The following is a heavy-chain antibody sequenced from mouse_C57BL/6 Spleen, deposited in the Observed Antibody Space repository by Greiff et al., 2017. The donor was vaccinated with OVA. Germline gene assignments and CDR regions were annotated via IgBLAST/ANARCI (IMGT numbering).Heavy chain of an antibody. J-gene: IGHJ4*01. CDR2: IYPGDGDT. CDR3: ARWYYGSSYAMDY. V-gene: IGHV1-82*01. CDR1: GYAFSSSW. Sequence: VKLVESGPELVKPGASVKISCKASGYAFSSSWMNWVKQRPGKGLEWIGRIYPGDGDTNYNGKFKGKATLTADKSSSTAYMQLSSLTSEDSAVYFCARWYYGSSYAMDYWGQGTSVTVSS. D-gene: IGHD1-1*01.